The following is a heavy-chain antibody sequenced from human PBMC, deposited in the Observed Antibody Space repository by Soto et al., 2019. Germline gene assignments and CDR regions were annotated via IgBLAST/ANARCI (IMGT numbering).Heavy chain of an antibody. CDR2: IYYRGNT. J-gene: IGHJ4*02. D-gene: IGHD3-9*01. V-gene: IGHV4-39*01. Sequence: QLQLQESGPGLVNPSETLSLTCSVSGDSINSDNYYWGWIRQPPGKGLEWIGSIYYRGNTYYNPSLKTRVTIALYKSKSQFSLRVNSVTAADSAVYFCARLEGLATISYYFDYWGQGTLVTVSS. CDR1: GDSINSDNYY. CDR3: ARLEGLATISYYFDY.